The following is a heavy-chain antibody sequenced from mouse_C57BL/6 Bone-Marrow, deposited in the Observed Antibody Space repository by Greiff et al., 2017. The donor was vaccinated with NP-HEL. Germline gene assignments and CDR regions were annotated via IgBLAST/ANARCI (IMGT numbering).Heavy chain of an antibody. V-gene: IGHV1-59*01. D-gene: IGHD2-2*01. J-gene: IGHJ3*01. CDR1: GYTFTSYW. Sequence: VQLQQPGAELVRPGTSVKLSCKASGYTFTSYWMHWVKQRPGQSLEWIGVIDPSDSYTNYNQKFKGKATLTVDTSSSTAYMQLSSLTSEDSAVYYCARVSTMVKCFAYWGQGTLVTVSA. CDR2: IDPSDSYT. CDR3: ARVSTMVKCFAY.